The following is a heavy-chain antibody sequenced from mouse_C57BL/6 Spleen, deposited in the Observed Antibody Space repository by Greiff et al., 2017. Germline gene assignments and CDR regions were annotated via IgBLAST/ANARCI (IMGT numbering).Heavy chain of an antibody. CDR2: IYPSDSET. CDR1: GYTFTSYW. D-gene: IGHD3-1*01. J-gene: IGHJ1*03. V-gene: IGHV1-61*01. Sequence: QVQLQQPGAELVRPGSSVKLSCKASGYTFTSYWMDWVKQRPGQGLEWIGNIYPSDSETHYNQKFKDKATLTVDKSSSTAYMQLSSLTSEDSAVYYCARARGGYDKGYFDAWGTGTTVTVSS. CDR3: ARARGGYDKGYFDA.